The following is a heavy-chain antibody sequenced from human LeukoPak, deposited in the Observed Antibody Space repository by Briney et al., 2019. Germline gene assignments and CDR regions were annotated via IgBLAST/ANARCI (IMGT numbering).Heavy chain of an antibody. CDR2: IKQDGSEK. D-gene: IGHD1-26*01. Sequence: GGSLRLSCAASGFTFSSYWMSWVRQAPGKGLEWVANIKQDGSEKYYVDSVKGRFTISRDNAKNSLYLQMNSLRAEDTAVYYCAKDGSLGATSSPDYWGQGTLVTVSS. CDR3: AKDGSLGATSSPDY. CDR1: GFTFSSYW. V-gene: IGHV3-7*01. J-gene: IGHJ4*02.